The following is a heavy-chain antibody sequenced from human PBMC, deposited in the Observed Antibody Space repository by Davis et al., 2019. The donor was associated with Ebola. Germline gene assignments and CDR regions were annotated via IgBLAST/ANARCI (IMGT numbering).Heavy chain of an antibody. CDR2: ISSSSSYI. CDR3: ARVYDFWSGYHYKSDY. D-gene: IGHD3-3*01. Sequence: GESLKISWAASGFTFSSYSMNWVRQAPGKGLEWVSSISSSSSYIYYADSVKGRFTISRDNAKNSLYLQMNSLRAEDTAVYYCARVYDFWSGYHYKSDYWGQGTLVTVSS. CDR1: GFTFSSYS. J-gene: IGHJ4*02. V-gene: IGHV3-21*01.